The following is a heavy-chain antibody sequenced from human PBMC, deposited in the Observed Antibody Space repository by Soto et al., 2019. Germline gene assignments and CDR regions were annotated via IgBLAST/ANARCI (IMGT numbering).Heavy chain of an antibody. V-gene: IGHV5-51*01. CDR3: ARGAIPLRSPPHPYHY. J-gene: IGHJ4*02. CDR2: IYPGDSDT. D-gene: IGHD2-21*01. Sequence: GESLKISCKGSGYSLTSYWIGWVRQMTGKGLEWMGIIYPGDSDTRYSPSFQGQVTTSADKSISTAYLRWSSLKASDTAMYSCARGAIPLRSPPHPYHYWGQGTLVTVSS. CDR1: GYSLTSYW.